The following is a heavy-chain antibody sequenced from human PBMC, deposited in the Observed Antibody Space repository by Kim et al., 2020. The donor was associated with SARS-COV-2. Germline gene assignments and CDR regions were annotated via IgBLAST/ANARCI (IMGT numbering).Heavy chain of an antibody. CDR3: ARRESAYGMDV. V-gene: IGHV4-34*01. Sequence: TNYNPSLKSRVTISVDTSKNQFSLKLSSVTAADTAVYYCARRESAYGMDVWGQGTTVTVSS. J-gene: IGHJ6*02. CDR2: T.